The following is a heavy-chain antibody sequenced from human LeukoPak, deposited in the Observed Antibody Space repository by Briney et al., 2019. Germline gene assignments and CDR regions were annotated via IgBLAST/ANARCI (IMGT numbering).Heavy chain of an antibody. CDR3: ARERTGGSHWHFDL. J-gene: IGHJ2*01. V-gene: IGHV1-46*01. D-gene: IGHD3-16*01. CDR2: LNPNSGST. Sequence: EASLKVSCTASGYTFTSYYMYWVRQAPGQGLEWMGILNPNSGSTSYAQKFQGRVTMTRDTSTSTVYMELSSLRSEDTAVYYCARERTGGSHWHFDLWGRGTLVTVSS. CDR1: GYTFTSYY.